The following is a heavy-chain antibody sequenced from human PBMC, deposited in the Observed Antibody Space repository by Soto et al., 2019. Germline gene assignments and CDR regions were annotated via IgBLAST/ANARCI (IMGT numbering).Heavy chain of an antibody. CDR1: GFTFSSYA. D-gene: IGHD3-22*01. CDR2: ISGSGGST. J-gene: IGHJ4*02. Sequence: GGSLRLSCAASGFTFSSYAMSWVRQAPGKGLEWVSAISGSGGSTYYADSVKGRFTISRDNSKSTLYLQMNSLRAEDTAVYYCAKVRGYQYDSSGYCFDYWGQGTLVTVSS. V-gene: IGHV3-23*01. CDR3: AKVRGYQYDSSGYCFDY.